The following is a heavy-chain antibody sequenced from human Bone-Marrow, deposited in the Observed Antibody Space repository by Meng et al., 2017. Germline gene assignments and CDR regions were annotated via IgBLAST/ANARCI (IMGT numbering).Heavy chain of an antibody. J-gene: IGHJ4*02. CDR3: AKSIVSSGWYSEGY. V-gene: IGHV3-23*01. CDR2: ISGSGGST. CDR1: GFTFSSYS. D-gene: IGHD6-19*01. Sequence: GESPKISCAASGFTFSSYSMNWVRPAPGKGLEWVSAISGSGGSTYYADSVKGRFTISRDNSKNTLYLQMNSLRAEDTAVYYCAKSIVSSGWYSEGYWGQGTLVTVSS.